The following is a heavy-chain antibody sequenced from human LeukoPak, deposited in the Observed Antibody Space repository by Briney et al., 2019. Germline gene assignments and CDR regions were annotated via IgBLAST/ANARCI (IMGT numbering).Heavy chain of an antibody. D-gene: IGHD2-2*01. Sequence: SETLSLTCTVSGGSISSGSYYWSWIRQPAGKGLEWIGRIYTSGSTNYNPSLKSRVTISVDTSKNQFSLKLSSVTAADTAVYYCARLVPAATGYYYYYVDVWGKGTTVTISS. CDR2: IYTSGST. CDR3: ARLVPAATGYYYYYVDV. V-gene: IGHV4-61*02. J-gene: IGHJ6*03. CDR1: GGSISSGSYY.